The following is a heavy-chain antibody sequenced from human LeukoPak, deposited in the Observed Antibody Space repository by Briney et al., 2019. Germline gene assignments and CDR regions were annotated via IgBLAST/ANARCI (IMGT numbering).Heavy chain of an antibody. CDR2: IHYSGTT. J-gene: IGHJ5*02. D-gene: IGHD1-26*01. CDR1: GGSISSGGYS. Sequence: SQTLSLTCAVSGGSISSGGYSWSWIRQPPGKGLEWIGSIHYSGTTYYNPSLKSRVTISVDTSKNQFSLKLSSVTAADTAVYYCASAHSGSYLYNWFDPWGQGTLVTVSS. V-gene: IGHV4-30-2*03. CDR3: ASAHSGSYLYNWFDP.